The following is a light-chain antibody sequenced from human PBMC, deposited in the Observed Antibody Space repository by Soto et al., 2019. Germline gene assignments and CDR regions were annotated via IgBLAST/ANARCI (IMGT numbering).Light chain of an antibody. CDR3: QQSYT. Sequence: DIQMTQSPSSLSASVGARVTITCRASQSISSYLNWYQQKPGKAPKLLIYAASSLQSGVPSRFSGSGSGTDFTLTISSLQPEDFATYYCQQSYTFGQGTRLEI. V-gene: IGKV1-39*01. J-gene: IGKJ5*01. CDR2: AAS. CDR1: QSISSY.